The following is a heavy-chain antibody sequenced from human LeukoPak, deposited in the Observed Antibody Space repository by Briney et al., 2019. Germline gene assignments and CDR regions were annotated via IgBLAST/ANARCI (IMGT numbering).Heavy chain of an antibody. V-gene: IGHV3-7*04. CDR3: ARGEYYYDGGY. D-gene: IGHD3-22*01. Sequence: GGSLRLSCAASGLTFSSFWMSWVRQAPGKGLEWVANIKRDGNEKYYVDSVKGRFTISRDNAKNSLYLQMNSLRVEDTAVYYCARGEYYYDGGYWGQGTLVTVSS. CDR1: GLTFSSFW. CDR2: IKRDGNEK. J-gene: IGHJ1*01.